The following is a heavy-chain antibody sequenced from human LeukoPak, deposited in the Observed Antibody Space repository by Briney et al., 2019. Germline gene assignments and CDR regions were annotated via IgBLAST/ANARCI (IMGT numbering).Heavy chain of an antibody. CDR2: IIPIFGTV. D-gene: IGHD6-19*01. Sequence: SVKVSCKASGGTFSSYAISWVRQAPGQGLEWMGGIIPIFGTVNYAQKFQGRVTITADESTSTAYMELSSLRSEDTAVYYCASNLRPKDIAVAGYNGFDPWGQGTLVTVSS. CDR3: ASNLRPKDIAVAGYNGFDP. CDR1: GGTFSSYA. V-gene: IGHV1-69*01. J-gene: IGHJ5*02.